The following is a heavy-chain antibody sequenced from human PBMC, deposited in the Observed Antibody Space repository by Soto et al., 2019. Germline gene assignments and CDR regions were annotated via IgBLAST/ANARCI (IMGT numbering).Heavy chain of an antibody. CDR1: GGSISSGGYY. CDR2: IYYSGST. Sequence: LSLTCTVSGGSISSGGYYWSWIRQHPGKGLEWIGYIYYSGSTYYNPSLKSRVTISVDTSKNQFSLKLSSVTAADTAVYYCAGCYDSSGYYLDYWGQGTLVTVSS. CDR3: AGCYDSSGYYLDY. D-gene: IGHD3-22*01. V-gene: IGHV4-31*03. J-gene: IGHJ4*02.